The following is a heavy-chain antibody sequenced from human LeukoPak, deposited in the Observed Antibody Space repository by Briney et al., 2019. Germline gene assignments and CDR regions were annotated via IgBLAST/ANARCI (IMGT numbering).Heavy chain of an antibody. D-gene: IGHD2-2*01. CDR3: ARVDCSSTSCYHRDYYFDY. Sequence: GASVKVSCKASGYTFTSYGISWVRQAPGQGLEWMGWISAYNGNTNYAQKLQGRVTMTTDTSTSTAYMELRSLRSDDTAVYYCARVDCSSTSCYHRDYYFDYWGQETLVTVSS. CDR2: ISAYNGNT. J-gene: IGHJ4*02. V-gene: IGHV1-18*01. CDR1: GYTFTSYG.